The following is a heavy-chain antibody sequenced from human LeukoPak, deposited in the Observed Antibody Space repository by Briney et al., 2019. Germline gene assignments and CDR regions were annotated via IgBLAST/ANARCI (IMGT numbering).Heavy chain of an antibody. CDR2: IYYSGST. Sequence: PSETLSLTCTVSGGSISSYYWSWVRQPPGKGLEWIGYIYYSGSTNYNPSLKSRVTISVDTSKNQFSLKLSSVTAADTAVYYCARPQYSYGFRWFDPWGQGTLVTVSS. CDR1: GGSISSYY. CDR3: ARPQYSYGFRWFDP. J-gene: IGHJ5*02. D-gene: IGHD5-18*01. V-gene: IGHV4-59*08.